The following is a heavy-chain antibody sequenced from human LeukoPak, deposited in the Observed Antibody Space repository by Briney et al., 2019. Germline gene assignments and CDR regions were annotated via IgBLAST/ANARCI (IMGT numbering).Heavy chain of an antibody. V-gene: IGHV3-48*02. CDR1: GFTFSNYN. J-gene: IGHJ4*02. Sequence: GGSLRLSCAASGFTFSNYNMNWVRQAPGKGLEWVSYISTSGRAIFYADSVKGRFTISRDNAKNSLFLQMNSLRDADTAVYYCARVPLYDRSGYYFDYWGLGTLVTVSS. CDR3: ARVPLYDRSGYYFDY. CDR2: ISTSGRAI. D-gene: IGHD3-22*01.